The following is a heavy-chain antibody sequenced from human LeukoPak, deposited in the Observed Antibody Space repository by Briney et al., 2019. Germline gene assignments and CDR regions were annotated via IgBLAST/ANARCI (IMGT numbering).Heavy chain of an antibody. CDR1: GFTFSNSW. J-gene: IGHJ1*01. D-gene: IGHD3-22*01. Sequence: PGGSLRLSCEASGFTFSNSWMTWVRQTPGKGLEGVANIKTDGSEKYYVDSVKGRFTISRDNAKNSLYLQMNSLRAEDTAVYYCATYNSRNAREFQSWGQGTLVSVSS. CDR2: IKTDGSEK. CDR3: ATYNSRNAREFQS. V-gene: IGHV3-7*01.